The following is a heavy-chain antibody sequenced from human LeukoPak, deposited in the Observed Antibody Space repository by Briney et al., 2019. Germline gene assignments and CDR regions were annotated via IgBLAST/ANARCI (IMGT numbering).Heavy chain of an antibody. CDR3: AKDYSSDRYDGASDI. J-gene: IGHJ3*02. CDR1: GFTFDDHA. V-gene: IGHV3-9*01. D-gene: IGHD6-19*01. Sequence: PGGSLRLSCAASGFTFDDHAMHWVGQAPGKGLEWVSGISWNSIVIGYADSVKGRFTISRDNAKNSVYMQMNSLRTEDTALYYCAKDYSSDRYDGASDIWGHGTMVTVSS. CDR2: ISWNSIVI.